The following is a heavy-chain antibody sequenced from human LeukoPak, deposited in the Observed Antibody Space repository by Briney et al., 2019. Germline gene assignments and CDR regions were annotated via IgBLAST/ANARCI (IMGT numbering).Heavy chain of an antibody. J-gene: IGHJ4*02. CDR3: ARQRVNKWNNLWSFDY. D-gene: IGHD1/OR15-1a*01. CDR1: GGSISSYY. CDR2: IYLTGST. V-gene: IGHV4-59*08. Sequence: SGTLSLTCTVSGGSISSYYWSWIRQPPGKGLEWIGYIYLTGSTNYNPSLKSRVTISLDTSKNQFSLKLSSMTAADTAVYYCARQRVNKWNNLWSFDYWGQGTLVTVSS.